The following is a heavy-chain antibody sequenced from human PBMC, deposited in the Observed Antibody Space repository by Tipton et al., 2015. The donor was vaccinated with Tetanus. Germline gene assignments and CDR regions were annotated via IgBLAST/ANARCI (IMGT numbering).Heavy chain of an antibody. CDR1: GGSIRGGTFY. CDR2: IYESGDT. V-gene: IGHV4-39*01. Sequence: TLSLTCTVSGGSIRGGTFYWGWIRQPPGKGLEWIGRIYESGDTYYIPSLKSRVTISVDTTKNQFSLNLNPMAAAGTGVYYCARQESGCFTPFDYGGQGNLVPFSS. J-gene: IGHJ4*02. CDR3: ARQESGCFTPFDY. D-gene: IGHD1-26*01.